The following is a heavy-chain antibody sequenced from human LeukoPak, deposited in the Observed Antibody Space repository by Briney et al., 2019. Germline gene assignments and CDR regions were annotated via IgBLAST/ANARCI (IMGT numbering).Heavy chain of an antibody. V-gene: IGHV3-23*01. D-gene: IGHD3-22*01. CDR2: ISGSGGST. CDR1: GFTFSSYA. J-gene: IGHJ4*02. CDR3: AKDRLASGYSGFDF. Sequence: AGGSLRLSCAASGFTFSSYAMRWVRQAPGKGLEWVSAISGSGGSTYYADSVKGRFTISRDNSKDTLYLQMNSLRAEDTAMYYCAKDRLASGYSGFDFWGQGTRVTVSS.